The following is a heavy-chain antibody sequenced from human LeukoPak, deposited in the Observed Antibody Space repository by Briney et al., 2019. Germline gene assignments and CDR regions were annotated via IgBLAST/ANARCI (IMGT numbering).Heavy chain of an antibody. Sequence: SGPTLVNPTQTLTLTCTFSGFSLSTSGVGVGWIRQPPGKALEWLALIYWNDDKRYSPSLKSRLTITKDTSKNQVVLTMTNMDPVDTATYYCAHRPPYGSGSFTFDYWGQGTLVTVSS. CDR2: IYWNDDK. CDR3: AHRPPYGSGSFTFDY. CDR1: GFSLSTSGVG. V-gene: IGHV2-5*01. D-gene: IGHD3-10*01. J-gene: IGHJ4*02.